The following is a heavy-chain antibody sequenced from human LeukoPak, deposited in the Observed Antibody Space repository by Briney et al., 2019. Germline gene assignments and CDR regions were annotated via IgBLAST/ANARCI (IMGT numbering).Heavy chain of an antibody. V-gene: IGHV3-48*04. CDR1: GFTFSSYS. CDR3: ARGYLMIGDDAFDI. J-gene: IGHJ3*02. D-gene: IGHD3-22*01. CDR2: ISSSSSTI. Sequence: GGSLRLSCAASGFTFSSYSMNWVRQAPGKGLEWVSYISSSSSTIYYADSVKGRFTISRDNAKNSLYLQMNSLRAEDTAVYYCARGYLMIGDDAFDIWGQGTMVTVSS.